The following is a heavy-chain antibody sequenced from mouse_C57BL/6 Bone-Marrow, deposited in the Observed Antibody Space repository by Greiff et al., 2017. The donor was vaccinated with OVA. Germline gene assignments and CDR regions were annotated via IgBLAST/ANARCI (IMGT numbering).Heavy chain of an antibody. CDR2: IDPSDSYT. V-gene: IGHV1-69*01. D-gene: IGHD1-1*01. J-gene: IGHJ1*03. Sequence: QVQLKQPGAELVMPGASVKLSCKASGYTFTSYWMHWVKQRPGQGLEWIGEIDPSDSYTNYNQKFKGKSTLTVDKSSSTAYMQLSSLTSEDSAVYYCARLLLDVWGTGTTVTVSS. CDR3: ARLLLDV. CDR1: GYTFTSYW.